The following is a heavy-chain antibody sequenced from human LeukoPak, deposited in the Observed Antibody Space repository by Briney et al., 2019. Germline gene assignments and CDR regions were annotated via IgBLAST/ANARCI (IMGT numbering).Heavy chain of an antibody. D-gene: IGHD1-26*01. Sequence: SETLSLTCTVSGGSISSYYWSWIRQPAGKGLEWIGRIYSGGSTNYNPSLKSRVTMSVDSSNNQFSLKLSSVTAADTAVFYCAREDTGSYREFDYWGQGTLVTVSS. CDR2: IYSGGST. J-gene: IGHJ4*02. CDR3: AREDTGSYREFDY. V-gene: IGHV4-4*07. CDR1: GGSISSYY.